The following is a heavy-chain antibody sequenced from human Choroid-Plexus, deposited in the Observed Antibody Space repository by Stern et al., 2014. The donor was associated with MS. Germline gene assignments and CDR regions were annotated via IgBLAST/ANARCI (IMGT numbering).Heavy chain of an antibody. Sequence: QAQLVESGPGLVKPSQTLSLTCTVSGGSISSGGYYWSWIRQHPGKGLEXLGYIYYSGSTQYSPSLKSRVTISVDTSKNQFSLKLSSVTAADTAVYYCARDLAAAAGPGWFDPWGQGTLVTVSS. CDR1: GGSISSGGYY. CDR3: ARDLAAAAGPGWFDP. J-gene: IGHJ5*02. CDR2: IYYSGST. D-gene: IGHD6-13*01. V-gene: IGHV4-31*03.